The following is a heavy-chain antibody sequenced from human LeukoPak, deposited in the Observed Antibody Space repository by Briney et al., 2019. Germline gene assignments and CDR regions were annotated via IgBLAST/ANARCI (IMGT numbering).Heavy chain of an antibody. CDR1: GGSFSGYY. CDR3: ARDGGYCSSTSCYGWFDP. CDR2: INHSGST. Sequence: PSETLSLTCAVYGGSFSGYYGSWIRQPPGKGLEWIGEINHSGSTNYNPSLKSRVTISVDTSKNQFSLKLSSVTAADTAVYYCARDGGYCSSTSCYGWFDPWGQGTLVTVSS. J-gene: IGHJ5*02. D-gene: IGHD2-2*01. V-gene: IGHV4-34*01.